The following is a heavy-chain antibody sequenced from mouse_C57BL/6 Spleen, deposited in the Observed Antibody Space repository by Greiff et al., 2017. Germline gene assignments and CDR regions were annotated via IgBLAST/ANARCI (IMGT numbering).Heavy chain of an antibody. CDR1: GFNIKDYY. J-gene: IGHJ1*03. CDR3: ARDYGSSYWYFDV. D-gene: IGHD1-1*01. V-gene: IGHV14-2*01. Sequence: VQLMESGAELVKPGASVKLSCTASGFNIKDYYMHWVKQRTEQGLEWIGRIDPEDGETKYAPKFPGQAPITADTSSHPAYLPLSNLTSEDTAVYYCARDYGSSYWYFDVWGTGTTVTVSS. CDR2: IDPEDGET.